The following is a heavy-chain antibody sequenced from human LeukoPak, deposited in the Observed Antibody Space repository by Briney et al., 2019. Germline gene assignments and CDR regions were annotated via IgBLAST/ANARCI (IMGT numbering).Heavy chain of an antibody. D-gene: IGHD1-26*01. V-gene: IGHV1-24*01. CDR2: FDPEDGET. Sequence: GASVKVSCKVSGYTLTELSMHWVRQAPGKGLEWMGGFDPEDGETIYAQKFQGRVTMTEDTSTDTAYMELSSLRSEDTAAYYCATDLYSGSYYGHYYYGMDVWGQGTTVTVSS. J-gene: IGHJ6*02. CDR1: GYTLTELS. CDR3: ATDLYSGSYYGHYYYGMDV.